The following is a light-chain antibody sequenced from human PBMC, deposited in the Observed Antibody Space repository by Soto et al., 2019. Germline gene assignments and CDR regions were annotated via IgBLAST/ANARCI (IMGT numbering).Light chain of an antibody. CDR3: QRSYSTPVT. V-gene: IGKV1-39*01. Sequence: DIQMTQSPSSLSASVGDRVTITCRASQSISSFLNWYQQKPGKAPKFLIYAASSLQSGVPSRFSGSGSGTDFTLTISSLQPEDFATYYCQRSYSTPVTFGGGTKVEIK. CDR2: AAS. CDR1: QSISSF. J-gene: IGKJ4*01.